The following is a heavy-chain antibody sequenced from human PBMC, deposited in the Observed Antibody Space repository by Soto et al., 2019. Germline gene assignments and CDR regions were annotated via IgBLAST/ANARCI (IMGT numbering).Heavy chain of an antibody. Sequence: SETLSLTCTVSGGSISGGDYYWSWIRQAPGKGLEWIGYIYYSWSTYYNPSLKSRVSMSLDTSKNQFSLKLNSVTAADTAVYYCARTYCGGDCRYYFFGVDVWGQGTTVTVSS. V-gene: IGHV4-30-4*01. CDR1: GGSISGGDYY. D-gene: IGHD2-21*02. J-gene: IGHJ6*02. CDR3: ARTYCGGDCRYYFFGVDV. CDR2: IYYSWST.